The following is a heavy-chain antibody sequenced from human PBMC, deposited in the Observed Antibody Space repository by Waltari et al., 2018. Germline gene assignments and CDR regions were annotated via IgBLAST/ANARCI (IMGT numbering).Heavy chain of an antibody. Sequence: QVQLQESGPGLVKPSETLSLTCAVSGYSISSGYYWGWIRQPPGKGLEWIGSIYHSGRTYYNPSLKSRVTISVDTSKNQFSLKLSSVTAADTAVYYCASLTTVVRSYWYFDLWGRGTLVTVSS. CDR2: IYHSGRT. D-gene: IGHD4-17*01. CDR1: GYSISSGYY. V-gene: IGHV4-38-2*01. J-gene: IGHJ2*01. CDR3: ASLTTVVRSYWYFDL.